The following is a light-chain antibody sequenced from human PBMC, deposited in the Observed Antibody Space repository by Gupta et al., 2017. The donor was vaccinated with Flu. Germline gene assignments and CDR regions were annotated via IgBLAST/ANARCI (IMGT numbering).Light chain of an antibody. V-gene: IGKV3D-11*01. CDR2: DAV. J-gene: IGKJ4*01. Sequence: GDSATLSCGASQDVANYLAWFQQKPGKAPRLLIYDAVKRATGVPGRFSGSGAGTEFTLTITSLEPEDIAIYYCQSWGKWRLTFGGGTKVGI. CDR3: QSWGKWRLT. CDR1: QDVANY.